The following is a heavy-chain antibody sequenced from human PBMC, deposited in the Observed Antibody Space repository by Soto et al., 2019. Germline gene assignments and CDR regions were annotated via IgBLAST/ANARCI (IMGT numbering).Heavy chain of an antibody. D-gene: IGHD6-6*01. Sequence: ASVKVSCKASGYTFTSYAMHWVRQAPGQRLEWMGWINAGNGNTKYSQKFQGRVTITRDTSASTDYMELSSLRSEDTAVYYCARDRPEYSSSVGFDPWGQGTLVTVSS. CDR1: GYTFTSYA. CDR2: INAGNGNT. J-gene: IGHJ5*02. V-gene: IGHV1-3*01. CDR3: ARDRPEYSSSVGFDP.